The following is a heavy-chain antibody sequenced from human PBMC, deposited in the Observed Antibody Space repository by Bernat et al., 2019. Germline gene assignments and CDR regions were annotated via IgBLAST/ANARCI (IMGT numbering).Heavy chain of an antibody. Sequence: EVQLLESGGGLVQPGGSLRLSCAASGFTFSSYAMSWVRQAPGKGLEWVSAISGSGGSTYYADSVKGRFTISRDNSKNTLYLQMNSLRAEDTAVYYCAKDQSNYDFGSGYSWGDYYYGMDVWGQGTTVTVSS. CDR3: AKDQSNYDFGSGYSWGDYYYGMDV. D-gene: IGHD3-3*01. CDR1: GFTFSSYA. V-gene: IGHV3-23*01. CDR2: ISGSGGST. J-gene: IGHJ6*02.